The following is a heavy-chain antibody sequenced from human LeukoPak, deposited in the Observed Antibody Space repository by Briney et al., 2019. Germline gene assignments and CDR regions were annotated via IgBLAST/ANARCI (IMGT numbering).Heavy chain of an antibody. CDR3: ARATYDSSVHFDY. CDR2: IYYSGST. J-gene: IGHJ4*02. V-gene: IGHV4-61*01. CDR1: GGSVSSGSY. Sequence: SETLSLTCTVSGGSVSSGSYWSWIRPPPGKGLEWIGYIYYSGSTNYNPSLQSRVTISVDTSKSQFSLKLSSVTAADTAVYYCARATYDSSVHFDYWGQGTLVTVSS. D-gene: IGHD3-22*01.